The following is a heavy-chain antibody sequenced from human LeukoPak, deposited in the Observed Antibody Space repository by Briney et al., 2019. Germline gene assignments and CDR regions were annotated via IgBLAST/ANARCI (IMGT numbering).Heavy chain of an antibody. CDR3: AKGPVSGSRFPFDY. D-gene: IGHD1-26*01. V-gene: IGHV3-30*18. CDR2: ISDDGGNK. Sequence: GGSLRLSCAASGFTFNSYDIHWVRQAPGKGLEWVAVISDDGGNKNYADSVKGRITISRDISKNTVYLQMNSLRAEDTAVYYCAKGPVSGSRFPFDYWGQGTLVTVSS. J-gene: IGHJ4*02. CDR1: GFTFNSYD.